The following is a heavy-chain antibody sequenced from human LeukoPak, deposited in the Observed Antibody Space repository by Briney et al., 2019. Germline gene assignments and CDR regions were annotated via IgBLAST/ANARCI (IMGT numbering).Heavy chain of an antibody. CDR2: IYSSGST. V-gene: IGHV3-66*03. J-gene: IGHJ4*02. D-gene: IGHD6-6*01. Sequence: GGSLRLSCAASGFTVSTNYMSWVRQAPGKGLEWVSVIYSSGSTYYADSVKGRFTIFRDNSKNTLYLQMNSLRAEDTAVYYCARDGGLAPYSSSSPFDYWGQGTLVTVSS. CDR3: ARDGGLAPYSSSSPFDY. CDR1: GFTVSTNY.